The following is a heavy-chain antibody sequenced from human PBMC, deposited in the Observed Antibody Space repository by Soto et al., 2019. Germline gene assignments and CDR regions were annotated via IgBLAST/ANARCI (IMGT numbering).Heavy chain of an antibody. J-gene: IGHJ6*02. CDR2: IYYSGST. V-gene: IGHV4-30-4*01. CDR3: ARGDCSSTSCRTYYYYGMDV. D-gene: IGHD2-2*01. CDR1: GGSISSGDYY. Sequence: KPSETLSLTCTVSGGSISSGDYYWSWIRQPPGKGLEWIGYIYYSGSTYYNPSLKSRVTISVDTSKNQFSLKLSSVTAADTAVYYCARGDCSSTSCRTYYYYGMDVWGQGTTVTVSS.